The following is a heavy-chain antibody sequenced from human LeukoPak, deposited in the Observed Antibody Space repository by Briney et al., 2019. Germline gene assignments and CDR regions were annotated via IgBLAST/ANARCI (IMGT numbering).Heavy chain of an antibody. V-gene: IGHV3-23*01. D-gene: IGHD5-18*01. CDR1: GFTFSSYS. Sequence: PGGSLRLSCAASGFTFSSYSMNWVRQAPGKGLEWVSAISGSGGSTYYADSVKGRFTISRDNSKNTLYLQMNSLRAEDTALYYCAKETDTYGCYYHCYMDVWGKGTTVTVSS. CDR3: AKETDTYGCYYHCYMDV. J-gene: IGHJ6*03. CDR2: ISGSGGST.